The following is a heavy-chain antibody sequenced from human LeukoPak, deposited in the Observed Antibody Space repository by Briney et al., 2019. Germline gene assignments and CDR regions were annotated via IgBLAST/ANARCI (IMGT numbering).Heavy chain of an antibody. Sequence: PGGSLRLSCAASGFTFSSNSMNWVRQPPGKGLEWIGEINHSGSTNYNPSLKSRVTILVDTSKNQFSLKLSSVTAADTAVYYCARGYYYDSSGYYYYGYWGQGTLVTVSS. D-gene: IGHD3-22*01. V-gene: IGHV4-34*01. J-gene: IGHJ4*02. CDR1: GFTFSSNS. CDR2: INHSGST. CDR3: ARGYYYDSSGYYYYGY.